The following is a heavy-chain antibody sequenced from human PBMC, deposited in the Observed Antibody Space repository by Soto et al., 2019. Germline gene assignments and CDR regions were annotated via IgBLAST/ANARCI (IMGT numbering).Heavy chain of an antibody. CDR2: IKSKTDGGTT. CDR1: NFTFSNAW. J-gene: IGHJ3*02. V-gene: IGHV3-15*07. CDR3: TTTSVSGIYVGAFDI. Sequence: EVQLVESGGGLVKPGGSLRLSCAASNFTFSNAWMNWVHQAPGKGLEWVGHIKSKTDGGTTDYAAPVKGRFTISSDDSKNTLYLQMNSLKSEDTAVYFCTTTSVSGIYVGAFDIWGQGTIVTVFS. D-gene: IGHD3-16*01.